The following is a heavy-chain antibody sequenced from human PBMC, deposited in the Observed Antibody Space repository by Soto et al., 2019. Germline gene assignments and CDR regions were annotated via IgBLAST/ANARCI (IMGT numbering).Heavy chain of an antibody. CDR1: GCSISSSSYY. CDR3: SRGGYSSGWYLGWFDP. D-gene: IGHD6-19*01. CDR2: IYYSGST. J-gene: IGHJ5*02. Sequence: SETLSLXCTVSGCSISSSSYYWDWIRQPPGKGLEWIGSIYYSGSTYYNPSLKSRVTISVDTSKNQFSLKLNSVTAADTAVYYCSRGGYSSGWYLGWFDPWGQGTLVTVCS. V-gene: IGHV4-39*01.